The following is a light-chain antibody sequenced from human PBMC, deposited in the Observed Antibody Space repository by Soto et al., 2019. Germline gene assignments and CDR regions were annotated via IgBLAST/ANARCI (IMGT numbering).Light chain of an antibody. CDR1: QSVSSH. J-gene: IGKJ1*01. CDR2: GAS. Sequence: EIVFTQSPSTLSLTTGERATLSCRASQSVSSHLAWYQQKPGQAPRLLMYGASIRAAGVPDRFSGSGSGTEFTLTISRLEPEDFTVYYCHHYETFGQGSKVDVK. CDR3: HHYET. V-gene: IGKV3-20*01.